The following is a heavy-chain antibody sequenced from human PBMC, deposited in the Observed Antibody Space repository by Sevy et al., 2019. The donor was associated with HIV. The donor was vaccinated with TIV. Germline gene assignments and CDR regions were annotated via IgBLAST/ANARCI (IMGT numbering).Heavy chain of an antibody. D-gene: IGHD5-12*01. CDR1: GFTFENYG. Sequence: GGSLRLSCAVSGFTFENYGMSWVRQAPGKGLEWVTGINWNGGTKNYVESVKGRFTISRDNAKNSLNLQMDSLRVEDTAVYYCARNTGFAYGDNWFDPWGQGTLVTVSS. J-gene: IGHJ5*02. V-gene: IGHV3-20*04. CDR2: INWNGGTK. CDR3: ARNTGFAYGDNWFDP.